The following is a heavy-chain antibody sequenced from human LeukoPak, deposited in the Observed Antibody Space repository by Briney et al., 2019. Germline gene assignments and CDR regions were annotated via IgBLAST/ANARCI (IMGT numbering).Heavy chain of an antibody. D-gene: IGHD5-12*01. CDR3: AGAYSAYDPFDY. CDR1: GFTFSNYW. CDR2: LNADGNSI. J-gene: IGHJ4*02. Sequence: GGSLRLSCAASGFTFSNYWMHWVRHAPGKGLVWVSRLNADGNSITYADSVRGRFTISRDNAKNTVHLQMNSLRVEDTAIYFCAGAYSAYDPFDYWGQGILVTVSS. V-gene: IGHV3-74*01.